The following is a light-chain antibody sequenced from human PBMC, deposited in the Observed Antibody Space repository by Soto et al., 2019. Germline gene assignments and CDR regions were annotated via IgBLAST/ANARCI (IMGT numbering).Light chain of an antibody. V-gene: IGLV2-8*01. Sequence: ALTQPPSASGSPGQSVTISCTGTSSDVGYYNFVSWYQQHPGKAPKLMIYDVTKRPSGVPDRFSGSKSGNTASLTVSGLQAEDEADYYCSSYVGSNNLLFGGGTKLTVL. CDR2: DVT. CDR3: SSYVGSNNLL. CDR1: SSDVGYYNF. J-gene: IGLJ2*01.